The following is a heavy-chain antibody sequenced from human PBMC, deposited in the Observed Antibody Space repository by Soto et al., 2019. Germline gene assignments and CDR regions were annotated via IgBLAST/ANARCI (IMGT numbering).Heavy chain of an antibody. J-gene: IGHJ4*02. Sequence: GGSLRLSCAASGFTFSSYAMHWVRQAPGKGLEWVAVISYDGSNKYYADSVKGRFTISRDNSKNTLYLQMNSLRAEDTAVYYCPRDNITISGVVTMNFDYWGQGTLVTVSS. CDR2: ISYDGSNK. D-gene: IGHD3-3*01. CDR3: PRDNITISGVVTMNFDY. CDR1: GFTFSSYA. V-gene: IGHV3-30-3*01.